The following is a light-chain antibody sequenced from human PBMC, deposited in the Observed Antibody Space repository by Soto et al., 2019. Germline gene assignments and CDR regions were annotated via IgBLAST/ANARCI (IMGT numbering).Light chain of an antibody. J-gene: IGKJ4*01. CDR1: HSVPSSC. Sequence: EIVLTQSPGTLSLSPGERATLFCRASHSVPSSCLAWYQQKPGQAPRLLIYDVSSRATGIPDRFSGSESGTDFTITISRLEPEDFAVYYCHQYGSSPLTFGGGTKVGIK. V-gene: IGKV3-20*01. CDR3: HQYGSSPLT. CDR2: DVS.